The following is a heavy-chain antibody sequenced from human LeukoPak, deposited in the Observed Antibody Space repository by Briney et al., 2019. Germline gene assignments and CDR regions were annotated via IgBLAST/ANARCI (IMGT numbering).Heavy chain of an antibody. CDR2: SKSKTDGGTT. Sequence: GGSLRLSCAASGFTFSNAWVTCVRQAPGKGLEWVGRSKSKTDGGTTDYGAPVKGRFSISRDDSKSTLYLQMNSLKTEDTAVYYCATDGYCSGGSCYSYDNWGQGTLVTVSS. V-gene: IGHV3-15*01. CDR3: ATDGYCSGGSCYSYDN. D-gene: IGHD2-15*01. CDR1: GFTFSNAW. J-gene: IGHJ4*02.